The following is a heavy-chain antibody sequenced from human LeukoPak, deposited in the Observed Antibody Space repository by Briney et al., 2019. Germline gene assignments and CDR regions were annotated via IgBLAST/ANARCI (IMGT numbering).Heavy chain of an antibody. CDR1: GFNFSSYE. CDR3: ARSIQPMDY. Sequence: GGSLRLSCAASGFNFSSYEMNWVRQAPGKGLEWLSYINSGGNNMYYGDSVKCRFTISRDNAKNSLYLQLNSLRAEDTAVYYCARSIQPMDYWGQGTLATVSS. D-gene: IGHD5-18*01. J-gene: IGHJ4*02. V-gene: IGHV3-48*03. CDR2: INSGGNNM.